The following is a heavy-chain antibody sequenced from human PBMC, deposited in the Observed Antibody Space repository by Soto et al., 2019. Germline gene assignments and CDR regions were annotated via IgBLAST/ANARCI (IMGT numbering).Heavy chain of an antibody. J-gene: IGHJ6*02. Sequence: QVQLQESGPGLVKPSETLSLTCTVSGGSISSGGYWSWVRQRPGKGLGWIGYIYSSGSTYYSPSLVSRTSISIDTSKNQFSLKMSSVTAADTAVYYCARDRGSYGMDVWGQGTTVTVS. CDR1: GGSISSGGY. CDR3: ARDRGSYGMDV. V-gene: IGHV4-31*03. CDR2: IYSSGST.